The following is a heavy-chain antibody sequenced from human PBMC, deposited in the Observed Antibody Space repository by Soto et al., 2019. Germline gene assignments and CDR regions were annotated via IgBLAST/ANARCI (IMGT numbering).Heavy chain of an antibody. CDR3: ARVMEGYSCGWGRGDFDY. V-gene: IGHV4-4*02. CDR1: GGSISSSNW. J-gene: IGHJ4*02. CDR2: MYHSGST. D-gene: IGHD6-19*01. Sequence: QVQLQESGPGLVKPSGTLSLTCAVSGGSISSSNWWSWVRQTPGKGLEWIGEMYHSGSTNYNPSLRSRFTVSVDKAKSHFALRLGSVAAAETAVYYCARVMEGYSCGWGRGDFDYGGQGTLVTVSS.